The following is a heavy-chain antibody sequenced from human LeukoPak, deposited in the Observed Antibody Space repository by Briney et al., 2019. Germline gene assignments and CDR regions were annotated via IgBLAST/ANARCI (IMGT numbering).Heavy chain of an antibody. CDR1: GGSITSSSYY. J-gene: IGHJ4*01. CDR2: IYYTGGT. Sequence: SETLSLTCSVSGGSITSSSYYWGWIRQPPEKGLEWIGSIYYTGGTNYSPSLKSRVTISVDTSKNQFSLKLGSVTAADTAVYYCPRHGGTKVNLGQVEYFYYLGQGTLVTVSS. V-gene: IGHV4-39*01. D-gene: IGHD4-11*01. CDR3: PRHGGTKVNLGQVEYFYY.